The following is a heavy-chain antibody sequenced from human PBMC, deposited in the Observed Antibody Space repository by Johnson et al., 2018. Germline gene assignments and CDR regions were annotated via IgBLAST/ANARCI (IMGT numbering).Heavy chain of an antibody. Sequence: QVQLVESGGGVVQPGRSLRLSCAASGFTFSNYGILWVRQDPGTGLEWVAMISYDGTNKYYGDSVRGRFTISRDNPKNTLDLQMSSLRAEDKAVYYCARGVAVAGRAAFFYYYYMDVWGKGTTVTVSS. V-gene: IGHV3-30*03. CDR2: ISYDGTNK. D-gene: IGHD6-19*01. CDR3: ARGVAVAGRAAFFYYYYMDV. J-gene: IGHJ6*03. CDR1: GFTFSNYG.